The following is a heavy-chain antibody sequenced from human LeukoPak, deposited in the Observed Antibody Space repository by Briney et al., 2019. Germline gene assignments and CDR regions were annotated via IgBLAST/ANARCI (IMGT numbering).Heavy chain of an antibody. CDR3: ASGGDSSGWYQWGDDY. Sequence: GASVKVSCKASGYTFTSYYMHWVRQAPGQGLEWMGIINPSGGSTSYAQKFQGRVTMTRDTSTSTVYMELSSLRSEDTAVYYCASGGDSSGWYQWGDDYWGQGTLVTVSS. J-gene: IGHJ4*02. CDR2: INPSGGST. D-gene: IGHD6-19*01. V-gene: IGHV1-46*01. CDR1: GYTFTSYY.